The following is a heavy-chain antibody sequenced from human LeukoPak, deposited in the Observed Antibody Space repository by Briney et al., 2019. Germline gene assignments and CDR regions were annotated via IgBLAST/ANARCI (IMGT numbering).Heavy chain of an antibody. J-gene: IGHJ4*02. CDR2: IYPGDSDT. CDR1: GYSLTSYW. V-gene: IGHV5-51*01. CDR3: ARTNCSSTSCYTPYFDY. D-gene: IGHD2-2*02. Sequence: GESLKISCKGSGYSLTSYWIGWVRQMPGKGLEWMGIIYPGDSDTRYSPSFQGQVTISADKSISTAYLQWSSLKASDTAMYYCARTNCSSTSCYTPYFDYWGQGTLVTVSS.